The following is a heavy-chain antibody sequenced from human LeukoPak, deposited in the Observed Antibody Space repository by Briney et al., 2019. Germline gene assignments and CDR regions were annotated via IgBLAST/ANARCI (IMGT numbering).Heavy chain of an antibody. V-gene: IGHV4-39*01. Sequence: SETLSLTCNVSGGSISSSSYYWGWIRQPPGKGLEWIGSIYYSGSTYYNPSLKSRVTISVDTSKNQFSLKLSSVTAADTAVYYCARRGIGYCSSTSCRLDYWGQGTLVTVSS. CDR3: ARRGIGYCSSTSCRLDY. D-gene: IGHD2-2*01. CDR2: IYYSGST. CDR1: GGSISSSSYY. J-gene: IGHJ4*02.